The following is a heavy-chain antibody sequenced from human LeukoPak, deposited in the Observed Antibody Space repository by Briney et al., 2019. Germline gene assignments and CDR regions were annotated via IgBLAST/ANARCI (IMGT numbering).Heavy chain of an antibody. CDR1: AYTLTELS. Sequence: GASVKLSCKVSAYTLTELSMHWVRHAHAQGNEWMGGFDPKDGETIYAQKFQGRVTMTEDTSTDTAYMELSSLRSEDTAVYYCATYSDFWSGYSRYYYMDVWGKGTTVTVSS. CDR3: ATYSDFWSGYSRYYYMDV. V-gene: IGHV1-24*01. J-gene: IGHJ6*03. CDR2: FDPKDGET. D-gene: IGHD3/OR15-3a*01.